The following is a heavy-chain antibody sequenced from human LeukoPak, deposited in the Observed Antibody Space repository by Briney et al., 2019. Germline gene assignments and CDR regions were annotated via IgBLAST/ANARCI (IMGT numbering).Heavy chain of an antibody. J-gene: IGHJ6*02. CDR3: ARDRIDYGDRNYYYYGMDV. D-gene: IGHD4-17*01. Sequence: KSSETLSLTCTVSGGSISSYYWSWIRQPAGKGLEWIGRIYTSGSTNYNPSLKSRVTMSVDTSKNQFSLKLSSVTAADTAVYYCARDRIDYGDRNYYYYGMDVWGQGTTVTVSS. CDR1: GGSISSYY. CDR2: IYTSGST. V-gene: IGHV4-4*07.